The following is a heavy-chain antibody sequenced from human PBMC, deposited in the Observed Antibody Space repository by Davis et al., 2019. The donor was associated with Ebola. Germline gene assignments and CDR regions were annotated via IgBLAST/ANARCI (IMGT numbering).Heavy chain of an antibody. CDR3: ATLPGYY. CDR1: GFTFSSYA. J-gene: IGHJ4*02. CDR2: INRDGSTT. D-gene: IGHD1-26*01. Sequence: GESLKISCAASGFTFSSYAMSWVRQAPGKGLVWVSCINRDGSTTTYADSVKGRFTISRDNAKNTLYLQMNNLRVEDTAVYYCATLPGYYWGQGTRSPSPQ. V-gene: IGHV3-74*03.